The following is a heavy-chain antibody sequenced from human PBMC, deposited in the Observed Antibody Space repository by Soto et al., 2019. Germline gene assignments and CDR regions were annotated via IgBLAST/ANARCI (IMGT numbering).Heavy chain of an antibody. D-gene: IGHD3-10*01. Sequence: QVQLVQSGGEVKKPGASVKVSCKTSGYSFSTYGISWVRQAPGQGLEWMGWISVVNGNTNYARKVXXRVIISTDTSTSTAYRELGSLTSADTAIYYCARGGSYGVDYWGQGTLVTVSS. CDR1: GYSFSTYG. V-gene: IGHV1-18*01. CDR3: ARGGSYGVDY. J-gene: IGHJ4*02. CDR2: ISVVNGNT.